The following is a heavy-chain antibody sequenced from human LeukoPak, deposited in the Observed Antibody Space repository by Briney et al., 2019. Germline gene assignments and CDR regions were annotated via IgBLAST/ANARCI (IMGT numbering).Heavy chain of an antibody. J-gene: IGHJ4*02. CDR3: ARDPANSSSWYGGNDY. V-gene: IGHV3-48*02. D-gene: IGHD6-13*01. CDR2: ISSSSSTI. Sequence: PGGSLRLSCAASGFTFSSYSMNWVRQAPGKGLEWVSYISSSSSTIYYAGSVKGRFTISRDNAKNSLYLQMNSLRDEDTAVYYCARDPANSSSWYGGNDYWGQGTLVTVSS. CDR1: GFTFSSYS.